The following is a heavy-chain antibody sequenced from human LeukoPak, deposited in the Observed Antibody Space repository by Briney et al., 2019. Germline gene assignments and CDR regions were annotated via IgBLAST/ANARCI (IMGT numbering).Heavy chain of an antibody. J-gene: IGHJ6*04. CDR3: AREAATGKRMDV. CDR1: TFSSYW. CDR2: IFYSGNT. V-gene: IGHV4-39*02. Sequence: TFSSYWMSWIRQPPGKGLEWIGSIFYSGNTYYNPSLKSRVTISVDTSKKQFSLNLSSVTAADTAVYYCAREAATGKRMDVWGKGTTVTVSS. D-gene: IGHD6-13*01.